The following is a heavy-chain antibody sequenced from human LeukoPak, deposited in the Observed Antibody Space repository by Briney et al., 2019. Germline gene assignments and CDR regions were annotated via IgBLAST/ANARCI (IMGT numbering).Heavy chain of an antibody. D-gene: IGHD6-19*01. CDR3: ARDMAQQWPEDFQH. V-gene: IGHV3-33*01. CDR1: GFTFSSYG. Sequence: PGRSLRLSCAASGFTFSSYGMHWVRQAPGKGLEWVAVIWYDGSNKYYADSVKGRFTISRDNSKNTLYLQMNSLRAEDTAVYYCARDMAQQWPEDFQHWGQGTLVTVSS. CDR2: IWYDGSNK. J-gene: IGHJ1*01.